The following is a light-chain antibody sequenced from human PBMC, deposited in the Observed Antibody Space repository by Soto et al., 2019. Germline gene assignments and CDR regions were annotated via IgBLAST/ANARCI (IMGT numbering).Light chain of an antibody. V-gene: IGLV1-40*01. J-gene: IGLJ2*01. CDR1: SSNIGAGYD. CDR3: LSFDSSLSVV. CDR2: GNT. Sequence: QSVLTQPPSVAGAPGQRVTISCTGSSSNIGAGYDVHWYQQLPGRAPKLLIYGNTNRPSGVPDRFSGSKSGTSASLAITGIQAEDEADYSCLSFDSSLSVVFGGETKVTVL.